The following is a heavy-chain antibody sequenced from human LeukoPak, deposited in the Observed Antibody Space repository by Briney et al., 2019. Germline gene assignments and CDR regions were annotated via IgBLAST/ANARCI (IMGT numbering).Heavy chain of an antibody. CDR1: GYTFTGPY. D-gene: IGHD6-13*01. CDR3: ARGTVAAGVEFFDF. V-gene: IGHV1-2*02. Sequence: ASVKVSCKASGYTFTGPYVHWVRRAPGQGLEWMGWINPSNGGTDYARKFQGRVTMTRDTSVSTAYMVLNWLRSGDTAVYYCARGTVAAGVEFFDFWGQGTLVTVSS. CDR2: INPSNGGT. J-gene: IGHJ4*02.